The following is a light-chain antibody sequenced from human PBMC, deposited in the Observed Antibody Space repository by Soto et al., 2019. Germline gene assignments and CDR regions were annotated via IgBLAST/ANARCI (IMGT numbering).Light chain of an antibody. V-gene: IGLV2-14*01. CDR2: DVS. CDR1: SSDVGGYNY. Sequence: QSALTQPASVSGSPGQSITISCTGTSSDVGGYNYVSWYQQHLGKAPKLMIYDVSNRPSGVSNRFSGSKSGNTASLTISGLQAEDEADYYCSSYTSSLVVFGGGTQLTVL. J-gene: IGLJ2*01. CDR3: SSYTSSLVV.